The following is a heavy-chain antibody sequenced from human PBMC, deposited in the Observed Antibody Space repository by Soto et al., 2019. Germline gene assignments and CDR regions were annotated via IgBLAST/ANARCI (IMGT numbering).Heavy chain of an antibody. J-gene: IGHJ4*02. Sequence: PGGSLRLSCVGSGFTFSNYRMHWVRQPPGKGLEWVALISDDGDKRYYADSVRGRLIISRDNSKDTLYLQMNSLGPDDTAVYFCAKARVRIVGANSFDYWGQGTPVTVSS. D-gene: IGHD1-26*01. CDR1: GFTFSNYR. CDR2: ISDDGDKR. CDR3: AKARVRIVGANSFDY. V-gene: IGHV3-30*18.